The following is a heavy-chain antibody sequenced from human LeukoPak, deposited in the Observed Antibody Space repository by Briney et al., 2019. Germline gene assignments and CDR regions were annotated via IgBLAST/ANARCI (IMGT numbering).Heavy chain of an antibody. CDR3: AKDYRPHDFWSGLVDY. J-gene: IGHJ4*02. Sequence: GGSLRLSCAASGFTFDDYAMHWVRQAPGKGLEWVTLISYDGSNKYYADSVKGRFTISRDNSKNTLYLQMNSLRAEDTAVYYCAKDYRPHDFWSGLVDYWGQGTLVTVSS. D-gene: IGHD3-3*01. V-gene: IGHV3-30*18. CDR2: ISYDGSNK. CDR1: GFTFDDYA.